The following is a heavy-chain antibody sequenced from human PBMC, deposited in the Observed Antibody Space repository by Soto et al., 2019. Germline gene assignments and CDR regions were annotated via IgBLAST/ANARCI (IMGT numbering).Heavy chain of an antibody. CDR2: IDPYDDNT. CDR1: GYTFTNYG. CDR3: ARDDARSRRARAFDI. J-gene: IGHJ3*02. D-gene: IGHD6-6*01. Sequence: GASVKVSCKAPGYTFTNYGISWVRQAPGQGMEWMGWIDPYDDNTNFAQNLQGRVTMTTDTSASTAYMQKRSLRSHDTAVYYCARDDARSRRARAFDIWGQGTMVTVSS. V-gene: IGHV1-18*01.